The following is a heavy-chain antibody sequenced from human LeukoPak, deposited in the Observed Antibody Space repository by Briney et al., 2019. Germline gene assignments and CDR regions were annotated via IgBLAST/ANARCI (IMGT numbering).Heavy chain of an antibody. D-gene: IGHD3-10*01. Sequence: QAGGSLRLSCAASGFTFSSYGMHWVRQAPGKGLEWVAFIRYDGSNKYYADSVKGRFTISRDNSKNTLYLQMNSLRAEDTAVYYCAKDQEVLLWFGEPYFDYWGQGTLVTVSS. J-gene: IGHJ4*02. CDR1: GFTFSSYG. CDR3: AKDQEVLLWFGEPYFDY. V-gene: IGHV3-30*02. CDR2: IRYDGSNK.